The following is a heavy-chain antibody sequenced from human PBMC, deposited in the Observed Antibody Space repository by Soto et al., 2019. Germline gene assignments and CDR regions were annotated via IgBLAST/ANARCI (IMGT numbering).Heavy chain of an antibody. J-gene: IGHJ4*02. CDR2: ISGSGGST. D-gene: IGHD3-16*02. V-gene: IGHV3-23*01. CDR3: AKFSMITFGGVIATYYFDY. CDR1: GFTFSSYA. Sequence: GGSLRLSCAASGFTFSSYAMSWVRQAPGKGLEWVSAISGSGGSTYYADSVKCRFTISRDNSKNTLYLQMNSLRAEDTAVYYCAKFSMITFGGVIATYYFDYWGQGTLVTVSS.